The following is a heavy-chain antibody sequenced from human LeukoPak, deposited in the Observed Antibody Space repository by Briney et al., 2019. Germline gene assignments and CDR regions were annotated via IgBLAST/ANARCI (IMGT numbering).Heavy chain of an antibody. J-gene: IGHJ4*02. Sequence: GASVKVSCKTSGYTFINFGISWVRQAPGQGLEWMGLITVYNGNTKYAQKVQGRVTMTRDTSTSTVYMELSSLRSEDTAVYYCARSAHVEGRDGYIFDYWGQGTLVTVSS. V-gene: IGHV1-18*01. CDR2: ITVYNGNT. CDR3: ARSAHVEGRDGYIFDY. CDR1: GYTFINFG. D-gene: IGHD5-24*01.